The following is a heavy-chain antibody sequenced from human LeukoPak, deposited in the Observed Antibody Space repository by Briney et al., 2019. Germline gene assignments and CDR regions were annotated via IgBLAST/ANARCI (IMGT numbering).Heavy chain of an antibody. Sequence: SETLSLTCTVSGGSISSSSYYWGWIRQPPGKGLEWIGSIYYSGSTYYNPSLKSRVTISVDTSKNQSSLKLSSVTAADTAVYYCASGDGYCSGGSCYSFDYWGQGTLVTVSS. V-gene: IGHV4-39*07. CDR2: IYYSGST. CDR3: ASGDGYCSGGSCYSFDY. CDR1: GGSISSSSYY. J-gene: IGHJ4*02. D-gene: IGHD2-15*01.